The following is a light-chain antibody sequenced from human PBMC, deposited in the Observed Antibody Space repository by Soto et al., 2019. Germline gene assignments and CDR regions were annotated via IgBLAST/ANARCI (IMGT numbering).Light chain of an antibody. J-gene: IGKJ5*01. CDR2: GVS. CDR1: QNVHIN. CDR3: QQYNNWPIT. V-gene: IGKV3-15*01. Sequence: VLTQFPATLSVSPGDTATLSCTSSQNVHINLAWYQQKPGQAPTLLIYGVSARAPGVPARFSGTGSGTEFTLTIRNLQSEDFAVYYCQQYNNWPITFGQGTRLAIK.